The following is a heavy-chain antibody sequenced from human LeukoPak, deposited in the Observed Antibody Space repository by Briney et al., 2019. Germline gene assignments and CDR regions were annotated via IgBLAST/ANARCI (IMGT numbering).Heavy chain of an antibody. CDR3: ARETGSGWYFLDY. CDR1: GFTFSSYA. Sequence: GRSLRLSCAASGFTFSSYAMPWVRQAPGKGLAWVALISYDGNNKYYADSVKGRFTISRDNSKNTLSLQMNSLRTEDTALYYCARETGSGWYFLDYWGQGTLVTVSS. CDR2: ISYDGNNK. J-gene: IGHJ4*02. V-gene: IGHV3-30-3*01. D-gene: IGHD6-19*01.